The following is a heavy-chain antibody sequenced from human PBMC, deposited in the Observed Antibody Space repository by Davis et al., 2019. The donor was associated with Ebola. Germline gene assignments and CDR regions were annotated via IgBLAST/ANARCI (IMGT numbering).Heavy chain of an antibody. CDR1: GGSISSYY. Sequence: PSETLSLTCTVSGGSISSYYWSWIRQPAGKGLEWIGRIYTSGSTNYNPSLKSRVTISVDTSKNQFSLKLSSVTAADTAVYYCARERVPAARGYYYYYMDVWGKGTTVTVSS. CDR3: ARERVPAARGYYYYYMDV. J-gene: IGHJ6*03. D-gene: IGHD2-2*01. CDR2: IYTSGST. V-gene: IGHV4-4*07.